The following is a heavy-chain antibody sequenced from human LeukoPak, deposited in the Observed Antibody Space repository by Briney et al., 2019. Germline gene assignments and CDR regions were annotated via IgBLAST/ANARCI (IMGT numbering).Heavy chain of an antibody. D-gene: IGHD6-19*01. V-gene: IGHV1-2*02. CDR3: ARIPSSGWTKRLYYFDY. CDR2: INPNSGGT. Sequence: ASVKVSCKASGCTFTGYYMHWVRQAPGQGLEWMGWINPNSGGTHYAQKFQGRVTMTRDTSISTAYMELSRLRSDDTAVYYCARIPSSGWTKRLYYFDYWGQGTLVTVSS. J-gene: IGHJ4*02. CDR1: GCTFTGYY.